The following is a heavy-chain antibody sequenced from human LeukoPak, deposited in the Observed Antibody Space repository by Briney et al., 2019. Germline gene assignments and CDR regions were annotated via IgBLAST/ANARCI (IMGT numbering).Heavy chain of an antibody. CDR3: TRDLGTHMSYGSIFFDY. D-gene: IGHD3-10*01. V-gene: IGHV1-18*01. J-gene: IGHJ4*02. Sequence: ASVKVSCKASVYTFTDFGISWVRQAPGQGLEWMGWSSAYNGDTKYAQKFQGRVTMTTDTSTSTAYMELRSLRSDDTAVFYCTRDLGTHMSYGSIFFDYWRQGTLVTVSS. CDR1: VYTFTDFG. CDR2: SSAYNGDT.